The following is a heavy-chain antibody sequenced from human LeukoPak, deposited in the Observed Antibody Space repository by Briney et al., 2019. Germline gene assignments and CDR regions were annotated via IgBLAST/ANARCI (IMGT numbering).Heavy chain of an antibody. V-gene: IGHV3-30*01. CDR3: ARATGTTGGLFDY. CDR2: IPYDGSNK. CDR1: GFTFSTYA. Sequence: GGSLRLSCAASGFTFSTYAMHWVRQAPGKGLEWVAVIPYDGSNKYCADSVKGRFTISRDNSKNTLYLQMNSLRAEDTAVYYCARATGTTGGLFDYWGQGTLVTVSS. J-gene: IGHJ4*02. D-gene: IGHD1-7*01.